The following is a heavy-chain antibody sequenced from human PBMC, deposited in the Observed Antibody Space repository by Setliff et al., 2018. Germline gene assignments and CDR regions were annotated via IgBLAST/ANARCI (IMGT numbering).Heavy chain of an antibody. J-gene: IGHJ3*01. D-gene: IGHD2-2*01. CDR1: GYTFICYG. CDR2: ISAYNGNT. Sequence: ASVKVSCKASGYTFICYGISWVRQAPGQGLEWMGWISAYNGNTNYAQKLQGRVTMTTDTSTSTAYMEVRSLRSYDTAVYYCARVLFHCSSTSCYLDAFDVWGQGTVVTVSS. V-gene: IGHV1-18*01. CDR3: ARVLFHCSSTSCYLDAFDV.